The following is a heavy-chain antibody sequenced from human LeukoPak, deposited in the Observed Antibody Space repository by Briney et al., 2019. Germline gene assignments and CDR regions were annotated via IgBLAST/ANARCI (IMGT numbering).Heavy chain of an antibody. D-gene: IGHD1-26*01. CDR3: ARDSPGSYFDY. V-gene: IGHV1-69*05. J-gene: IGHJ4*02. CDR2: IIPIFGTA. Sequence: SVKVSCKASGGTFSSYAISWVQQAPGQGLEWMGGIIPIFGTANYAQKFQGRVTITTDESTSTAYMELSSLRSEDTAVYYCARDSPGSYFDYWGQGTLVTVSS. CDR1: GGTFSSYA.